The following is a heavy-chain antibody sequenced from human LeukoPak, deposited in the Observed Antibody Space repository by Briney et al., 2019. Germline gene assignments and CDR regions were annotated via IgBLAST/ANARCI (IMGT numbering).Heavy chain of an antibody. CDR2: ISGDADDT. Sequence: GGSLRLSCTASGFTFTSYAMTWVRQAPGKGLEWVSTISGDADDTYYADSVKGRFTISRDNSKNTLYLQVNSLRAEATAIYYCVKDRAGSGCFDYWGQGTLVTVSS. CDR1: GFTFTSYA. CDR3: VKDRAGSGCFDY. J-gene: IGHJ4*02. D-gene: IGHD3-10*01. V-gene: IGHV3-23*01.